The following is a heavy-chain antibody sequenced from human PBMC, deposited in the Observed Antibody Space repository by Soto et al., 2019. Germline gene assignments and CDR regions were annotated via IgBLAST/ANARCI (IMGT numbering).Heavy chain of an antibody. CDR3: AREARSIYGDYGDGDY. CDR2: INPSGGST. J-gene: IGHJ4*02. V-gene: IGHV1-46*01. Sequence: QVQLVQSGAEVKKPGASVKVSCKASGYTFTSYYMHWVRQAPGQGLEWMGIINPSGGSTSYAQKFQGRVTMTRDTSTSTVYMVLSSLRSEDTAVYYCAREARSIYGDYGDGDYWGQGTLVTVSS. CDR1: GYTFTSYY. D-gene: IGHD4-17*01.